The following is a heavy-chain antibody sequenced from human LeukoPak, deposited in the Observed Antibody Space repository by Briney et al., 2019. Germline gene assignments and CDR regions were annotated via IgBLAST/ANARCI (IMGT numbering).Heavy chain of an antibody. CDR2: VSGSGDKT. CDR3: ARGRLPKYYFDS. J-gene: IGHJ4*02. Sequence: LTGGSLRLSCAASGFTFSTYAMSWVRQAPGKGLEWVSGVSGSGDKTYYADSVKGRFTISRDSSRSTVYPQMNSLRAEDTAVYYCARGRLPKYYFDSWGQGTLVTVSS. V-gene: IGHV3-23*01. CDR1: GFTFSTYA. D-gene: IGHD4-11*01.